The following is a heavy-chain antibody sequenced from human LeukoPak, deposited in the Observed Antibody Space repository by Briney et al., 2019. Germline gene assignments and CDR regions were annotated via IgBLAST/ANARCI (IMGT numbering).Heavy chain of an antibody. D-gene: IGHD2-2*01. CDR3: ARAMHSTFDGIDY. V-gene: IGHV3-53*01. J-gene: IGHJ4*02. Sequence: GGSLRLSCAASGFTVSSNYMSWVRQAPGRGLEWVSVIYSGGSTYYADSVKGRLTISRDNSKNTLYLQMNSLRAEDTAVYYCARAMHSTFDGIDYWGQGTLVTVSS. CDR2: IYSGGST. CDR1: GFTVSSNY.